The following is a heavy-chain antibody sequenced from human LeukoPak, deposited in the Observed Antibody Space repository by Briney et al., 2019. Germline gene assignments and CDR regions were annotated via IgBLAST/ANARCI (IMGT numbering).Heavy chain of an antibody. Sequence: GGSLRLSCEASGFTFSSYWMGWVRQAPGKGLEWVSSISASAAMTYYADSVKGRFTVSRDNSNNRLYLQMSGLTAADTAVYYCAKDRSIGTYYTFDHWGQGTLVTVSS. CDR1: GFTFSSYW. CDR2: ISASAAMT. V-gene: IGHV3-23*01. CDR3: AKDRSIGTYYTFDH. J-gene: IGHJ4*02. D-gene: IGHD1-26*01.